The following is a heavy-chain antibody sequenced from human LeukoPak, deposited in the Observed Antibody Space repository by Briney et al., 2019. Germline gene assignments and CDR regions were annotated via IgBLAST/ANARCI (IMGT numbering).Heavy chain of an antibody. CDR1: GYTFTNYT. Sequence: ASVKVSCKASGYTFTNYTLNWVRQAPGQGLEWMGGIIPIFGTANYAQKFQGRVTITADESTSTAYMELSSLRSEDTAVYYCARDLSPTLERHYYDSSGYYLNGAFDIWGQGTMVTVSS. D-gene: IGHD3-22*01. CDR3: ARDLSPTLERHYYDSSGYYLNGAFDI. J-gene: IGHJ3*02. V-gene: IGHV1-69*13. CDR2: IIPIFGTA.